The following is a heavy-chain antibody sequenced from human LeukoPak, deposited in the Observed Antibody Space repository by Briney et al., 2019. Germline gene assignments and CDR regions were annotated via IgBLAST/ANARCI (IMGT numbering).Heavy chain of an antibody. CDR3: ARSLSLPQNWFDP. Sequence: GGSLRLSCAASGFTFSSFSMNWVRQAPGKGLEWVSYIRSGGTNTDYTGSVKGRFTISRDNAKNSLYLQMNSLRAEDTAVYYCARSLSLPQNWFDPWGQGTLVTVSS. CDR1: GFTFSSFS. CDR2: IRSGGTNT. V-gene: IGHV3-48*04. D-gene: IGHD2/OR15-2a*01. J-gene: IGHJ5*02.